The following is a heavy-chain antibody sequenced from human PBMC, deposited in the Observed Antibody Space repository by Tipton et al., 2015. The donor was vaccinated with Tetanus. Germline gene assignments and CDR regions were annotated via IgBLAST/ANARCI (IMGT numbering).Heavy chain of an antibody. CDR2: MNPNSGNT. CDR3: ARGLGQPHHEEYYYYGMDV. D-gene: IGHD7-27*01. V-gene: IGHV1-8*01. J-gene: IGHJ6*02. Sequence: QSGAEVKKPGASVKVSCKASGYTFTSYDINWVRQATGQGLEWMGWMNPNSGNTGYAQKFQGRVTMTRNTSISTAYMELSSLRSEDTAVYYCARGLGQPHHEEYYYYGMDVWGQGTTVTVSS. CDR1: GYTFTSYD.